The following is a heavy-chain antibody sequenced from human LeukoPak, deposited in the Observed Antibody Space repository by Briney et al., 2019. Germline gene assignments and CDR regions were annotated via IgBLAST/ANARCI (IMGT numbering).Heavy chain of an antibody. V-gene: IGHV3-23*01. J-gene: IGHJ4*02. CDR1: GFTFSSYA. D-gene: IGHD3-22*01. CDR3: AKGSYYDSGGSFYFDY. CDR2: ISGSGDNT. Sequence: SGGSLILSCAASGFTFSSYAMSWVRQAPGKGLEWVSGISGSGDNTYYADSVKGRFTISRDNSKNTLYVQVNSLGTEDTAAYYCAKGSYYDSGGSFYFDYWGQGTLVTVSS.